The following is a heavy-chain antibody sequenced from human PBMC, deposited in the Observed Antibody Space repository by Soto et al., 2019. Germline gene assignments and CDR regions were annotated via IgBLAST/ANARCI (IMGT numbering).Heavy chain of an antibody. CDR2: IWYDGSNI. V-gene: IGHV3-33*01. CDR3: ARDREQWLVGYYFDY. J-gene: IGHJ4*02. Sequence: PRLSCAASGFTFSRYGMHWVRQAPGRGLEWVAVIWYDGSNIYYADSVKGRFTISRDNSKDTLDLQMNSLRAEDTAVYYCARDREQWLVGYYFDYWGQGTLVTVSS. D-gene: IGHD6-19*01. CDR1: GFTFSRYG.